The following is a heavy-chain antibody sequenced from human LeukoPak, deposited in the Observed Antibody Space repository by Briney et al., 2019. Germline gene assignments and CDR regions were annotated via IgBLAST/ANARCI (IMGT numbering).Heavy chain of an antibody. J-gene: IGHJ4*02. CDR3: ARAPYYDILTGKNFDY. D-gene: IGHD3-9*01. CDR1: GGSISSYY. V-gene: IGHV4-4*09. CDR2: IYTSGST. Sequence: NPSETLSLTCTVSGGSISSYYWSWIRQPPGKGLEWIGYIYTSGSTNYSPSLKSRVTISVDTSKNQFSLKLSSVTAADTAVYYCARAPYYDILTGKNFDYWGQGTLVTVSS.